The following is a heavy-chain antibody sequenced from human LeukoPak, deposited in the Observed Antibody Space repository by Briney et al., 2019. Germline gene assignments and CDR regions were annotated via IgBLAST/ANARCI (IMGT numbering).Heavy chain of an antibody. V-gene: IGHV3-74*01. CDR3: ARDQAGAFDM. J-gene: IGHJ3*02. CDR2: IRSDGSST. CDR1: GFTFSSYW. D-gene: IGHD3-10*01. Sequence: GGSLRLSSAASGFTFSSYWMHWVRQAPGKGLVWVSAIRSDGSSTSYADSVKGRFTISRDNAKNTLYLQMNSLRAEDTAVYYCARDQAGAFDMWGQGTMVTVSS.